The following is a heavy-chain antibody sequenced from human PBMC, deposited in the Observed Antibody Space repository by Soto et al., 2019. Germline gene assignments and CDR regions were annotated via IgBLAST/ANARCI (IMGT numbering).Heavy chain of an antibody. CDR3: ARDQFSCYVISGRPFSAFDV. CDR1: GFTFSSYA. J-gene: IGHJ3*01. Sequence: GGALRLSCAASGFTFSSYAMQWVREAPGKGLEWFALISYDGSDNDSADSVKGRFTISRDNAKNSLYLLMNSLRAEDTAVYYCARDQFSCYVISGRPFSAFDVWGQGTMVTVSS. V-gene: IGHV3-30-3*01. D-gene: IGHD3-22*01. CDR2: ISYDGSDN.